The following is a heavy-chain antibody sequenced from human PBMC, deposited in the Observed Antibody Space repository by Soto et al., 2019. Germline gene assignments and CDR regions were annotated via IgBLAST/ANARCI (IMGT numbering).Heavy chain of an antibody. CDR1: GFTFRSYG. V-gene: IGHV3-30*03. J-gene: IGHJ3*02. CDR3: ADAPGVDDFDI. CDR2: ISYDGSNK. Sequence: GSLRLSCAASGFTFRSYGMHWVRQAPGKGLEWVAVISYDGSNKYYADSGKGRFNISRDNSKNTLYLQMNSLRAEDTGVYYCADAPGVDDFDIWGQGTMVTVSS.